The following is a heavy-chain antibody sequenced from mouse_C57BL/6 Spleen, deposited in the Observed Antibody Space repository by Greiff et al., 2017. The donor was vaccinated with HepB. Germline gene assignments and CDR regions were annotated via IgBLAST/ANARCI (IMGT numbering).Heavy chain of an antibody. CDR3: ARVGGYYDSFDY. CDR2: ISYDGSN. CDR1: GYSITSGYY. J-gene: IGHJ2*01. V-gene: IGHV3-6*01. D-gene: IGHD1-1*01. Sequence: ESGPGLVKPSQSLSLTCSVTGYSITSGYYWNWIRQFPGNKLEWMGYISYDGSNNYNPSLKNRISITRDTSKNQFFLKLNSVTTEDTATYYCARVGGYYDSFDYWGQGTTLTVSS.